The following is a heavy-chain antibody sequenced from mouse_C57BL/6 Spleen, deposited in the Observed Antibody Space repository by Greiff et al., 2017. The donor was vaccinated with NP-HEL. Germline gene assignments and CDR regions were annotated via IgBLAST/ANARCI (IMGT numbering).Heavy chain of an antibody. V-gene: IGHV1-39*01. CDR3: ARGEAYDGLYCYAMDC. D-gene: IGHD2-3*01. CDR1: GYSFTDYN. J-gene: IGHJ4*01. CDR2: INPNYGTT. Sequence: VQLQQSGPELVKPGASVKISCKASGYSFTDYNMHWVKQSHGQSLEWIGVINPNYGTTSDNQKFKGKATLTVDQSSSTAYMQLISLTSEDSAVYYCARGEAYDGLYCYAMDCWGQGTSVTVAS.